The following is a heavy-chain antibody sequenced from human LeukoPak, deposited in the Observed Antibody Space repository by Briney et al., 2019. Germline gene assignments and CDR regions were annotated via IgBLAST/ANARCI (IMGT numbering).Heavy chain of an antibody. CDR2: IKQDGSEK. CDR3: VRDLAGPPQEAFDI. Sequence: GGSLRLSCAASGFSFSSYWMSWVRQAPGKGLEWVAIIKQDGSEKYYVDSVKGRFTISRDNAQNSLYLQMNSLRAEDTAVYYCVRDLAGPPQEAFDIWGQGTVVTVSS. V-gene: IGHV3-7*01. J-gene: IGHJ3*02. CDR1: GFSFSSYW.